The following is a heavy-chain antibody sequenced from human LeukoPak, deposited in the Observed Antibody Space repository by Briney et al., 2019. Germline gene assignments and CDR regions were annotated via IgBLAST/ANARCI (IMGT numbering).Heavy chain of an antibody. J-gene: IGHJ4*02. CDR1: GFTFSSYG. D-gene: IGHD4-11*01. V-gene: IGHV3-30*18. CDR3: AKDSPDYRHFDY. CDR2: ISYDGSNK. Sequence: GRSLRLSCAASGFTFSSYGMHWVRQAPGKGLEWVAVISYDGSNKYYADSVKGRFTISRDNPKNTLYLQMNSLRAEDTAVYYCAKDSPDYRHFDYWGQGTLVTVSS.